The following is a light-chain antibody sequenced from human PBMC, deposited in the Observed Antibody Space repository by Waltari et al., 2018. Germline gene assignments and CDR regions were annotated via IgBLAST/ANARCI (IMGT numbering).Light chain of an antibody. CDR1: SSDFDGFNF. CDR2: DVA. Sequence: QSALTQPASMSGSPGQSITISCTGTSSDFDGFNFVSWYQQYPGKAPKLIIYDVANRPSGGSHRFSGSRSGNPASLTISGLQAEDEADYYCSSYTSVNTRFGGGTKLTVL. J-gene: IGLJ2*01. CDR3: SSYTSVNTR. V-gene: IGLV2-14*03.